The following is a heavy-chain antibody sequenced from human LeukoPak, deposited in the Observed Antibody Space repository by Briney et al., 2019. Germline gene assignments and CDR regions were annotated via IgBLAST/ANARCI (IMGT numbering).Heavy chain of an antibody. CDR3: AKIDQQWLVLYYFDY. CDR2: IRYDGRNK. V-gene: IGHV3-30*02. D-gene: IGHD6-19*01. Sequence: GGSLRLSCAASRFTFSSYGMHWVRQAPGKGLEWVAFIRYDGRNKYYADSVKGRFTISRDNSKNTLYLQMNSLRAEDTAVYYCAKIDQQWLVLYYFDYWGQGTLVTVSS. CDR1: RFTFSSYG. J-gene: IGHJ4*02.